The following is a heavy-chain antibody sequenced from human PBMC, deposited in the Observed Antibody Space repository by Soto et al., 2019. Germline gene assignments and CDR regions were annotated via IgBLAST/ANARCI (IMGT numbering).Heavy chain of an antibody. V-gene: IGHV3-21*01. CDR3: TRDASRDSSARGWFDP. Sequence: GGSLRLSCAASGFTFRSFTMYWVRQAPGQGLEWVSTISSNSAYIYYTDALRGRFTIYRDNAKNSLHLQMNSLRAEDTAVYYCTRDASRDSSARGWFDPWGPGTLVTVSS. J-gene: IGHJ5*02. D-gene: IGHD6-13*01. CDR1: GFTFRSFT. CDR2: ISSNSAYI.